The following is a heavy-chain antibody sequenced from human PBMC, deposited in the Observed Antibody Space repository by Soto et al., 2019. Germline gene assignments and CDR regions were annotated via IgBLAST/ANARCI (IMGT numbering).Heavy chain of an antibody. CDR2: INPNSGGT. Sequence: ASVKVSCKASGYTFTGYYMHWLRQAPGQGLEWMGWINPNSGGTNYAQKFQGWVTMTRDTSISTAYMELSRLRSDDTAVYYCARETTTAPYYYYGMDVWGQGTTVTVSS. V-gene: IGHV1-2*04. J-gene: IGHJ6*02. D-gene: IGHD4-4*01. CDR1: GYTFTGYY. CDR3: ARETTTAPYYYYGMDV.